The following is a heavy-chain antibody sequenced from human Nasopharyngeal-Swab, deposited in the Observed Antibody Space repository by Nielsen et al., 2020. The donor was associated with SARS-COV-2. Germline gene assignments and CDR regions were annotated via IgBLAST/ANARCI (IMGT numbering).Heavy chain of an antibody. CDR3: ARDGVGRGMDV. CDR1: GGSISSHY. Sequence: SETLSLTCVVSGGSISSHYWSWIRQPPGKGPEWIGYIYYTGSINYNPSLKSRVTISVDTSKNQFSLKLSSVTAADTAVYYCARDGVGRGMDVWGKGTTVTVSS. V-gene: IGHV4-59*11. CDR2: IYYTGSI. J-gene: IGHJ6*04.